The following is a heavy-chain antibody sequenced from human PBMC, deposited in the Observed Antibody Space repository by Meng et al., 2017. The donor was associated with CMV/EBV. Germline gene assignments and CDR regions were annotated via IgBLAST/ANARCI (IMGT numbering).Heavy chain of an antibody. D-gene: IGHD3-10*01. Sequence: GGSLRLSCAASGFTVSSNYMSWVRQAPGKGLEWVSVIYSGGSTYYADSVKGRFTISRDNSKNTLYLQMNSLRAEDTAVYYCAREDSGLNYFDYWGQGTLVPSPQ. J-gene: IGHJ4*02. CDR3: AREDSGLNYFDY. CDR1: GFTVSSNY. V-gene: IGHV3-53*05. CDR2: IYSGGST.